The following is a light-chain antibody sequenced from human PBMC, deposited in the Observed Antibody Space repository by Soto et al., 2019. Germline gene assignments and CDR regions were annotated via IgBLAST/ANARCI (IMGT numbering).Light chain of an antibody. CDR2: GAS. CDR1: ESVSSN. J-gene: IGKJ1*01. CDR3: QQYNNWPLLA. Sequence: EIVMTHSPSTLSVSTGERATLSCRASESVSSNLAWYQQKPGQAPRLLIYGASTRAAGIPDRFSGSGSGTEFTLTISSLQSEDFAVYYCQQYNNWPLLAFGQGTKVDI. V-gene: IGKV3D-15*01.